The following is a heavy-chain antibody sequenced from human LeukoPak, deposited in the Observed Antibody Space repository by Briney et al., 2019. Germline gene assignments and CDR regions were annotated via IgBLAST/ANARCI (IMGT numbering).Heavy chain of an antibody. Sequence: ASVKVSCKASGYTFTDYFIHWVRQAPGQGLERMGWINPNSGATNYAEEFQGRVTMTRDTSITTAYMELSSLTSDDTAMYYCATLRRSGWYIGDWGQGTLVTVSS. V-gene: IGHV1-2*02. J-gene: IGHJ4*02. D-gene: IGHD6-19*01. CDR1: GYTFTDYF. CDR2: INPNSGAT. CDR3: ATLRRSGWYIGD.